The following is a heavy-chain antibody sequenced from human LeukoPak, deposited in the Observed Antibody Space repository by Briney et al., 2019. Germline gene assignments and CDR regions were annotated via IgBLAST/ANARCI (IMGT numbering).Heavy chain of an antibody. CDR2: TNPNSGGT. CDR3: ARMLNGAYDV. V-gene: IGHV1-2*02. CDR1: GYTFTGPY. J-gene: IGHJ4*02. D-gene: IGHD5-12*01. Sequence: ASVKVSCKASGYTFTGPYMHWVRQAPGQGLEWMGWTNPNSGGTNYAQNFQGRVTMTRDTSFSTAYMEVSRLRSDDTAVYYCARMLNGAYDVWGQGTLVTVSS.